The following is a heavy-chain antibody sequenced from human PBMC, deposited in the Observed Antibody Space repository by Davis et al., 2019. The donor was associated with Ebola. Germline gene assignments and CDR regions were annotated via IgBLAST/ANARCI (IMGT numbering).Heavy chain of an antibody. J-gene: IGHJ6*02. CDR2: IYSGGYT. Sequence: GESLKISCAASGFGVSDNYMNWVRQAPGKALEWVSIIYSGGYTFYADSVKRRFTVSRDISKNILYLQSNNLRADDTAVYYCARDAIAVAGIYNYGMDVWGHGTTVTVSS. D-gene: IGHD6-19*01. CDR3: ARDAIAVAGIYNYGMDV. CDR1: GFGVSDNY. V-gene: IGHV3-53*01.